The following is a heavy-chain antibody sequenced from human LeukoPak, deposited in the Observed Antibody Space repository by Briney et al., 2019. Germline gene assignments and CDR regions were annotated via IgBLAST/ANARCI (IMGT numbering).Heavy chain of an antibody. CDR3: IGGSNMDY. V-gene: IGHV3-7*01. Sequence: GGSLRLSCAASGFSFSSYWMSWVRQAPGKGLEWVANIKQDGGEKYYADSVKGRSTISRDNARNSLYLQMNSLRAEDTAVYYCIGGSNMDYWGQGTLVTVSS. CDR1: GFSFSSYW. J-gene: IGHJ4*02. CDR2: IKQDGGEK. D-gene: IGHD1-26*01.